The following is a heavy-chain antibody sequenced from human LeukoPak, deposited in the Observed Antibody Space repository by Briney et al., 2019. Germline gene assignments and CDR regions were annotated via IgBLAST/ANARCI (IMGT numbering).Heavy chain of an antibody. CDR3: AKDYYVSASGNFDAFDM. J-gene: IGHJ3*02. Sequence: GGSLRLSCAASGFTFSSYGKHWVRQAPGKGLEWVALIWYDGNNKYYADSVKGRFTISRDNSKNTLYLQMNSLRAEDTAVYYCAKDYYVSASGNFDAFDMWGQGTMVTVSS. V-gene: IGHV3-33*06. CDR1: GFTFSSYG. D-gene: IGHD3-10*02. CDR2: IWYDGNNK.